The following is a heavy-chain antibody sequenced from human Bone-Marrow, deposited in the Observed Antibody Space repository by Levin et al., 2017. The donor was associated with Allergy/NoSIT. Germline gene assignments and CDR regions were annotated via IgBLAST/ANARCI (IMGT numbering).Heavy chain of an antibody. Sequence: PGASVKVSCKASGYTFTGHQMHWVRQAPGQGLEWMGMIAPNSGGTNYAPKFRGRVTMTSDTSLNTAYLELSSLTSDDTAVYYCAKDWTQRWWGDYWGQGARVTVSS. CDR1: GYTFTGHQ. D-gene: IGHD4-23*01. V-gene: IGHV1-2*02. J-gene: IGHJ4*02. CDR2: IAPNSGGT. CDR3: AKDWTQRWWGDY.